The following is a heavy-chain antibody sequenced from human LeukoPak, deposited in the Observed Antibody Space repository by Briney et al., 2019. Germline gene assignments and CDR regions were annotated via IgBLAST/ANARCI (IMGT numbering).Heavy chain of an antibody. CDR1: GGSISSSSYY. CDR3: ARHVHRVRGVHVFDP. J-gene: IGHJ5*02. D-gene: IGHD3-10*01. Sequence: PSEALSLTCTVSGGSISSSSYYWGWIRQPPGKGLEWIGSMYYSGSTYYNPSLKSRVTKSVDTSKNQFTLKLSSVTAADTAVYYCARHVHRVRGVHVFDPWGQGTLVTVSS. CDR2: MYYSGST. V-gene: IGHV4-39*01.